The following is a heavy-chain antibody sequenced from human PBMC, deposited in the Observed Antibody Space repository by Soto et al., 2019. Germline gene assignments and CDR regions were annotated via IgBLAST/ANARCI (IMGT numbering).Heavy chain of an antibody. CDR3: AVWLNGPDAFDI. D-gene: IGHD5-18*01. CDR2: IIPIFGTA. Sequence: ASVKVSCKASGGTFSSYAISWVRQAPGQGLEWMGGIIPIFGTANYAQKFQGRVTITADESTSTAYMELSSLRSEDTAVNYCAVWLNGPDAFDIWGQGTMVTVSS. J-gene: IGHJ3*02. V-gene: IGHV1-69*13. CDR1: GGTFSSYA.